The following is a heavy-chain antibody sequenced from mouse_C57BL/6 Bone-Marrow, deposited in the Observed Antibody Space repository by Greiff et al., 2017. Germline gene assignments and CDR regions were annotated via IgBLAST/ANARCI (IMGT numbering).Heavy chain of an antibody. V-gene: IGHV1-47*01. CDR3: ARSSTFFYYFDY. J-gene: IGHJ2*01. CDR2: FHPYNDDT. D-gene: IGHD5-1*01. CDR1: GYTFTTYP. Sequence: QVQLQQSGPELVKPGASVKMSCKASGYTFTTYPIEWXKQNHGKSLEWIGNFHPYNDDTKYNETFKGKATLTVEKSSNTVYLELRRLTSDDSAVYYCARSSTFFYYFDYWGQGTTLTVSS.